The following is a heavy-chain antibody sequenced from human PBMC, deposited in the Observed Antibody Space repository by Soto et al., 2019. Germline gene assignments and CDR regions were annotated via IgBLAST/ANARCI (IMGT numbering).Heavy chain of an antibody. V-gene: IGHV4-34*01. CDR2: INHSGST. CDR3: ARGRGKYSSSSWFDP. J-gene: IGHJ5*02. D-gene: IGHD6-6*01. Sequence: QVQLQQWGAGLLKPSETLSLTCAVYGGSFSGYYWSWIRQPPGKGLEWIGEINHSGSTNYNPSLKSRVTISVDTSKNQFSLKLSSVTAADTAEYYCARGRGKYSSSSWFDPWGQGTLVTVSS. CDR1: GGSFSGYY.